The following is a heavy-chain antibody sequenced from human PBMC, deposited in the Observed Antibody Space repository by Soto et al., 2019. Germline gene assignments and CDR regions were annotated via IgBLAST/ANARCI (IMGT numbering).Heavy chain of an antibody. CDR1: GFTFSSYA. Sequence: QVQLVESGGGVVQPGRSLRLSCAASGFTFSSYAMHWVRQAPGKGLEWVAVISYDGSKKYYADSVKGRFTISRDNSKNTLYLQMNSLRAEDTAVYYCARDTENLGELSSHRYFDLWGRGTLVTVSS. CDR2: ISYDGSKK. D-gene: IGHD3-16*02. CDR3: ARDTENLGELSSHRYFDL. J-gene: IGHJ2*01. V-gene: IGHV3-30-3*01.